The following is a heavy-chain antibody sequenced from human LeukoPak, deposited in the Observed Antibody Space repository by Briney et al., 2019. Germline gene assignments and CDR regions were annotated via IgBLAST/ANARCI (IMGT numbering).Heavy chain of an antibody. Sequence: GESLKISCKGSGYSFTNYWIGWVRQMPGKGLEWMGIIYPGDSDTTYKPSFQGQVTISADKSISTAYLQWSSLKASDTAMYYCARSRAETVPVWGSYRHHDASHIWGQGTMVTVSS. J-gene: IGHJ3*02. V-gene: IGHV5-51*01. CDR1: GYSFTNYW. CDR2: IYPGDSDT. CDR3: ARSRAETVPVWGSYRHHDASHI. D-gene: IGHD3-16*02.